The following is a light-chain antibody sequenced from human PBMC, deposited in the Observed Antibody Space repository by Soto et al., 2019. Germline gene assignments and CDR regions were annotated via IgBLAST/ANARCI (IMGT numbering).Light chain of an antibody. Sequence: DIQMTQSPSTLSASVGDRVTITCRASQTINTWLAWYQQKPGKAPKLLIYRASNLVSGVPSRFSGSGSGTEFTLNISSLQPDDFSTYYCQQYDTYSGTFGPGTKVDI. CDR3: QQYDTYSGT. CDR2: RAS. CDR1: QTINTW. J-gene: IGKJ3*01. V-gene: IGKV1-5*03.